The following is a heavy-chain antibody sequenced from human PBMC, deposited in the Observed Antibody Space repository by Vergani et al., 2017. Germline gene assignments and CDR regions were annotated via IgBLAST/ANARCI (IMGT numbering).Heavy chain of an antibody. CDR3: YTDYQDY. D-gene: IGHD4-11*01. CDR1: GFTFSSYA. J-gene: IGHJ4*02. V-gene: IGHV3-15*01. CDR2: IRSKNDGGTA. Sequence: VQLVESGGGVVQPGRSLRLSCAAAGFTFSSYAMHWVRQAPGKGLEWIGRIRSKNDGGTADYAAPLKGRFTISRDDSKDSAFLLVNNLKTEDTAVYFCYTDYQDYWGQGTLVTVSS.